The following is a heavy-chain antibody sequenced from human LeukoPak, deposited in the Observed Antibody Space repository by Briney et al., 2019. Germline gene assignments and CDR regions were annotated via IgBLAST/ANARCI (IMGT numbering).Heavy chain of an antibody. V-gene: IGHV3-7*01. D-gene: IGHD2-15*01. J-gene: IGHJ6*02. CDR1: GFTFSNYW. CDR3: ARLRGGSY. CDR2: IGQDGGEK. Sequence: GGSLRLSCAASGFTFSNYWMTWVRQAPGKGLEWVANIGQDGGEKYYVDSVKGRFTISRDNTKDSLYLQMNSLGAEDTALYYCARLRGGSYWGQGTTVAVSS.